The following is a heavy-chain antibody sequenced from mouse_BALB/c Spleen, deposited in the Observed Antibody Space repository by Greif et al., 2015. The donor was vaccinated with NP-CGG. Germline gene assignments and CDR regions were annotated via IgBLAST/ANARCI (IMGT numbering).Heavy chain of an antibody. Sequence: VQLQESGAELVRPGTSVKISCKASGYTFTNYWLGWVKQRPGHGLEWIGDIYPGGGYTNYNEKFKGKATPTADTSSSTADMQLSSLTSEDSAVYFCARLRGLDAMDYWGQGTSVTVSS. J-gene: IGHJ4*01. CDR3: ARLRGLDAMDY. CDR1: GYTFTNYW. D-gene: IGHD2-4*01. CDR2: IYPGGGYT. V-gene: IGHV1-63*02.